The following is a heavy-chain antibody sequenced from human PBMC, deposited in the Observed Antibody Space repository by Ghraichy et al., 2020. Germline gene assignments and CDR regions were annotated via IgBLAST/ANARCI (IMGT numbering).Heavy chain of an antibody. J-gene: IGHJ3*02. Sequence: SETLSLTCTVSGGSISSSSYYWGWIRQPPGKGLEWIGSIYYSGSTYYNPSLKSRVTISVDTSKNQFSLKLSSVTAADTAVYYSARAPITMIVVVNDAFDIWGQGTMVTVSS. CDR2: IYYSGST. V-gene: IGHV4-39*01. CDR1: GGSISSSSYY. D-gene: IGHD3-22*01. CDR3: ARAPITMIVVVNDAFDI.